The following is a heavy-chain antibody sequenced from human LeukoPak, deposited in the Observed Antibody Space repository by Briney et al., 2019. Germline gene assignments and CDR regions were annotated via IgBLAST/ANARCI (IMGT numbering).Heavy chain of an antibody. J-gene: IGHJ6*03. CDR1: GYSVSSGYY. CDR3: AREITPDYDILTGYYYYMDV. Sequence: PSETLSLTCTVSGYSVSSGYYWGWIRQPPGKGLEWIGSIYHSGSTYYNPSLKSRVTMSVDTSKNQFSLKLSSVTAADTAVYYCAREITPDYDILTGYYYYMDVWGKGTTVTVSS. D-gene: IGHD3-9*01. V-gene: IGHV4-38-2*02. CDR2: IYHSGST.